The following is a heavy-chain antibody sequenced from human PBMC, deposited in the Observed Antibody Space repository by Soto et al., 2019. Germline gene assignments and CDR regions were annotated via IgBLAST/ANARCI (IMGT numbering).Heavy chain of an antibody. D-gene: IGHD3-10*01. J-gene: IGHJ4*02. CDR3: AKDLGELLFDYFDY. V-gene: IGHV3-7*01. Sequence: GGSLRLSCAASGFTFSSYWMSWVRQAPGKGLEWVANIKQDGSEKWYVDSVKGRFTISRDNAKNSLYLQMNSLRAEDTAVYYCAKDLGELLFDYFDYWGQGTLVTVSS. CDR1: GFTFSSYW. CDR2: IKQDGSEK.